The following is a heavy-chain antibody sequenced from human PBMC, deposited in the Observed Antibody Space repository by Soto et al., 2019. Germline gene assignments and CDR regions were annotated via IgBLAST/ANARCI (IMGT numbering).Heavy chain of an antibody. Sequence: GASVKVSCKASGYTFTSYDINWVRQATGQGLEWMGWMNPNSGNTGYAQKFQGRVTMTRNTSISTAYMELSSLRSEDTAVYYCARGGGCSSTSCYFRFIKPPPYYGMDVWGQGTTVTVSS. D-gene: IGHD2-2*01. V-gene: IGHV1-8*01. CDR2: MNPNSGNT. CDR3: ARGGGCSSTSCYFRFIKPPPYYGMDV. J-gene: IGHJ6*02. CDR1: GYTFTSYD.